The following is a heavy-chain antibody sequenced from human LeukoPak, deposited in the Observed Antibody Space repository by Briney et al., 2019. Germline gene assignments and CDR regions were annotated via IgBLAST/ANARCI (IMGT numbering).Heavy chain of an antibody. J-gene: IGHJ6*02. CDR3: AHGEGTVTPMGYYYYGMDV. CDR1: GYTFTSYG. D-gene: IGHD4-11*01. V-gene: IGHV1-18*01. CDR2: ISAYNGNT. Sequence: ASVKVSCKASGYTFTSYGISWVRQAPGQGLEWMGWISAYNGNTNYAQKLQGRVTMTTDTSTSTAYMELRSLRSDDTAVYYCAHGEGTVTPMGYYYYGMDVWGQGTTVTVSS.